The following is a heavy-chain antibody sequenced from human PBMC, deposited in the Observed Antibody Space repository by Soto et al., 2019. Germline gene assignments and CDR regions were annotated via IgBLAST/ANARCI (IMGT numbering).Heavy chain of an antibody. CDR1: GLTLNSFA. Sequence: QVHLVESGGGVVQAGRSLRLSCTASGLTLNSFAIHWVRQAPGKGLEWVSVISEDGGNKYFAESVRGRFLISRDNSKNTAYLQMNSLRLEDTAVYFCARRLTRTVSALGYWGQGTLVSVSS. V-gene: IGHV3-30-3*01. D-gene: IGHD6-19*01. CDR3: ARRLTRTVSALGY. CDR2: ISEDGGNK. J-gene: IGHJ4*02.